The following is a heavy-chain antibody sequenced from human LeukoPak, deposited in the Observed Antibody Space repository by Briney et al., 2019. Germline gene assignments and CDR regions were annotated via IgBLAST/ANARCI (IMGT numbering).Heavy chain of an antibody. J-gene: IGHJ4*02. CDR1: GYSISSGYY. CDR2: IYHSGST. D-gene: IGHD2-21*01. CDR3: AREAPSHSGRNFGY. V-gene: IGHV4-38-2*02. Sequence: PSETLSLTCTVSGYSISSGYYWGWIRQPPGKGLEWIGSIYHSGSTNYNPSLKSRVTISVDTSKNQFSLKLSSVTAADTAVYYCAREAPSHSGRNFGYWGQGTLVTVSS.